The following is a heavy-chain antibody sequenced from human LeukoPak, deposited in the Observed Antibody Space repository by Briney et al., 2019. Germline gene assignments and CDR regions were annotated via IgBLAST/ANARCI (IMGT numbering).Heavy chain of an antibody. CDR2: IYHNGRT. CDR3: VRHLRAVAGGRYFDY. Sequence: SETLSLTCTVSGGSISSYYWSWIRQPPGKGLEWIGYIYHNGRTHYNPSLQSQLTISVDTSKNKFSLKLSSVTAANPALYYCVRHLRAVAGGRYFDYWGKGTQVTVSS. CDR1: GGSISSYY. J-gene: IGHJ4*02. V-gene: IGHV4-59*08. D-gene: IGHD6-19*01.